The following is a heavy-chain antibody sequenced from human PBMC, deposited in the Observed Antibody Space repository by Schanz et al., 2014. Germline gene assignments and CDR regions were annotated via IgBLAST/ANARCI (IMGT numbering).Heavy chain of an antibody. D-gene: IGHD6-19*01. CDR2: ISGGGGTT. V-gene: IGHV3-23*01. Sequence: EVQLLESGGGLVQPGGSLRLSCAASGFTFSSYAMSWVRQAPGKGLEWVSAISGGGGTTYYADSVKGRFTISRDNAKSSLYLQMNSLRVEDTAVYYCAASSGWHPSTDYWGQGTLVTVSS. CDR3: AASSGWHPSTDY. J-gene: IGHJ4*02. CDR1: GFTFSSYA.